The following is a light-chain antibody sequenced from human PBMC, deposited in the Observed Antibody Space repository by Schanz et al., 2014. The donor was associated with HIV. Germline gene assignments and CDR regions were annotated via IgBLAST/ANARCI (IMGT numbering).Light chain of an antibody. V-gene: IGKV3-20*01. CDR1: QSVSSN. CDR3: QQYGSLPWT. CDR2: GAS. Sequence: EIVLTQSPGTLSLSPGERATLSCRASQSVSSNLAWYQQKPGQAPRLLIFGASNRATGTPDRFSGSESGTDFTLTISRVEPEDYAVYYCQQYGSLPWTFGQGTKVEVK. J-gene: IGKJ1*01.